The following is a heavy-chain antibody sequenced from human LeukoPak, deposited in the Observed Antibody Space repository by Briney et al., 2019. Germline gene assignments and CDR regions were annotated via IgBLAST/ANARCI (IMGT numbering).Heavy chain of an antibody. J-gene: IGHJ4*02. D-gene: IGHD3-16*01. V-gene: IGHV4-39*07. CDR2: IYYSGST. CDR3: ARDGPLGGKDPRFVDY. Sequence: SETLSLTCTVSGGSISSSSYYWGWIRQPPGKGLEWIGSIYYSGSTYYNPSLKSRVTISVDTSKNQFSLKLSSVTAADTAVYYCARDGPLGGKDPRFVDYRGQGTLVTVSS. CDR1: GGSISSSSYY.